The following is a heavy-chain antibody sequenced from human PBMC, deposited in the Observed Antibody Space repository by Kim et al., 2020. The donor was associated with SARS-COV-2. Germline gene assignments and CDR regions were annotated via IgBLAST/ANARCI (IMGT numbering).Heavy chain of an antibody. CDR1: GFTFDDYA. CDR2: ISGDGGST. D-gene: IGHD3-3*01. V-gene: IGHV3-43*02. J-gene: IGHJ4*02. Sequence: GGSLRLSCAASGFTFDDYAMHWVRQAPGKGLEWVSLISGDGGSTYYADSVKGRFTISRDNSKNSLYLQMNSLRTEDTALYYCAKDPMNTIFGVVRYYFDYWGQGTLVTVSS. CDR3: AKDPMNTIFGVVRYYFDY.